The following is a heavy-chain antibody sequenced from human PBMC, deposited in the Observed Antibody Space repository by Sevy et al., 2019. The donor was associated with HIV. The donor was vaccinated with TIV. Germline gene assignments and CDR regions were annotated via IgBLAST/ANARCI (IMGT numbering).Heavy chain of an antibody. CDR2: ISAYNGNT. CDR3: ARGGNRYNWNADYFDY. D-gene: IGHD1-1*01. J-gene: IGHJ4*02. CDR1: GYTFTSYG. V-gene: IGHV1-18*01. Sequence: ASVKVSCKASGYTFTSYGISWVRQAPGQGLEWMGWISAYNGNTNYAQKLQGRVTMTTVTSTSTAYMELRSLRSDDTAVYYCARGGNRYNWNADYFDYWGQGTLVTVSS.